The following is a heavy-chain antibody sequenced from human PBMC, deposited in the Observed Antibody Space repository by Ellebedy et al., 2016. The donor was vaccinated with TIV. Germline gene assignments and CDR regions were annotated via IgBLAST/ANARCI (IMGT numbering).Heavy chain of an antibody. CDR1: GYSFTSYW. Sequence: KVSCKGSGYSFTSYWISWVRQVPGKGLEWMAIIYPGDSDTRYSPSFQGQVTISADKSISTAYLQWSSLKASDTAIYYCAREEESGSSWFAYWGRGTLVTVSS. D-gene: IGHD6-13*01. CDR2: IYPGDSDT. CDR3: AREEESGSSWFAY. J-gene: IGHJ4*02. V-gene: IGHV5-51*01.